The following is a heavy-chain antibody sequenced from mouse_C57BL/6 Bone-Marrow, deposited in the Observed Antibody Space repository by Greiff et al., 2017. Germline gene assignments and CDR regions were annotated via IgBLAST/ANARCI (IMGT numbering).Heavy chain of an antibody. CDR2: IDPENGDT. CDR1: GFNIKDDY. D-gene: IGHD4-1*01. V-gene: IGHV14-4*01. J-gene: IGHJ3*01. CDR3: TTCPANLDWFAY. Sequence: VQLKESGAELVRPGASVKLSCTASGFNIKDDYMHWVKQRPEQGLEWIGWIDPENGDTEYASKFQGKATITADTSSNTAYLQLSSLTSEDTAVYYCTTCPANLDWFAYWGQGTLVTVSA.